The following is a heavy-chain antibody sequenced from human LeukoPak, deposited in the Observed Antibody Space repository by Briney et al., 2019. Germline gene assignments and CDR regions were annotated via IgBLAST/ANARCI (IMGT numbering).Heavy chain of an antibody. D-gene: IGHD6-13*01. J-gene: IGHJ6*02. CDR3: ARGYSSSWYHYYYGMDV. Sequence: PSETLSLTCTVSGGSISSYYWSWIRQPPGKGLEWIAYISDIGSINYNPSLKSRVTISVDTSKNQFSLKLSSVTAADTAVYYCARGYSSSWYHYYYGMDVWGQGTTVTVSS. CDR2: ISDIGSI. V-gene: IGHV4-59*12. CDR1: GGSISSYY.